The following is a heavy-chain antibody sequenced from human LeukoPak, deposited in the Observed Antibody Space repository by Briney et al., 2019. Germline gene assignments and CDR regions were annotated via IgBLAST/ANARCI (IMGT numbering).Heavy chain of an antibody. Sequence: PSETLSLTCSVYWDSLNFYHWSWLPPPPGEGLEWIGEIYESGTTDYNPSLKSRVTISIVPSKQQCSLSLSSVTAADTAVYYCARGAWATRLGSWGLGTPVIVSS. CDR3: ARGAWATRLGS. D-gene: IGHD2-15*01. J-gene: IGHJ4*02. V-gene: IGHV4-34*01. CDR2: IYESGTT. CDR1: WDSLNFYH.